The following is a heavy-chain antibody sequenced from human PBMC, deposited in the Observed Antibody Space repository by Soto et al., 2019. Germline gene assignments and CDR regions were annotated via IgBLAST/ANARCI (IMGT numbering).Heavy chain of an antibody. V-gene: IGHV1-2*02. J-gene: IGHJ4*02. CDR1: GYTFSGFY. D-gene: IGHD6-19*01. CDR3: ASPAVTGTAGLDF. CDR2: INPNSGGT. Sequence: GASVKVSCKASGYTFSGFYMHWVRQAPGQGLEWMGWINPNSGGTKSAEKFQGRVTMTRDTSISTAYMELRRLTSDDTAVYDCASPAVTGTAGLDFWGQGTQVTV.